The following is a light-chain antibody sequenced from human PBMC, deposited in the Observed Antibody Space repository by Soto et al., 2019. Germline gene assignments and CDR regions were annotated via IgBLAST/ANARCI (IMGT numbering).Light chain of an antibody. CDR1: QSVRSY. J-gene: IGKJ1*01. CDR2: AAS. V-gene: IGKV1-39*01. Sequence: DIHMTQSPSSLPASLSERVTITFRASQSVRSYLNWYQQKPGKAPKLLIFAASSLQSGTPSRFSGSGSGTDFTLTISTLQPEDFATYYCQQSYSTPWTFGQGTKVDIK. CDR3: QQSYSTPWT.